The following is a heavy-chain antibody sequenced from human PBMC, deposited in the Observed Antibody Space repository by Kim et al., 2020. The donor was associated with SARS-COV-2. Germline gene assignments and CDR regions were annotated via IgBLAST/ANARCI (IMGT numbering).Heavy chain of an antibody. D-gene: IGHD3-10*01. V-gene: IGHV3-7*03. Sequence: DSAKGRFTTHRDNAKNSLFLQMNSLRAEDTAVYYCAKASYSPGRAPLFDYWGQGTLFTVSS. CDR3: AKASYSPGRAPLFDY. J-gene: IGHJ4*02.